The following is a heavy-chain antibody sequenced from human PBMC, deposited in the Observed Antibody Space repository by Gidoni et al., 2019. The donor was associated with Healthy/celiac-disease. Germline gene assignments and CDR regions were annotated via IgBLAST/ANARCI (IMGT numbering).Heavy chain of an antibody. J-gene: IGHJ4*02. V-gene: IGHV3-21*01. Sequence: TYGSYSMNWVRQAPGKGLEWVSSISSSSSYIYYADSVKDRFTISRDNAKNSLYLQMNSLRAEDTAVYYCARVPAGATEFDYWGQGTLVTVSS. D-gene: IGHD1-26*01. CDR3: ARVPAGATEFDY. CDR1: TYGSYS. CDR2: ISSSSSYI.